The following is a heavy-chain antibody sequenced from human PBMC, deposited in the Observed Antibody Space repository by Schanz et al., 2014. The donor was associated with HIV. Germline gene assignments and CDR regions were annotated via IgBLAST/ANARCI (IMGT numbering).Heavy chain of an antibody. D-gene: IGHD3-16*01. Sequence: QLLESGGGLVQPGGLLRLSCAASGFTFSGFAMSWVRQTPGKGLEWVSTISGSGGSPYYADSVKGRFTISRDNSKNTLYLQMNSLRAEDTAVYYCARDGGEVWGQGTTVTVSS. V-gene: IGHV3-23*01. CDR1: GFTFSGFA. CDR3: ARDGGEV. CDR2: ISGSGGSP. J-gene: IGHJ6*02.